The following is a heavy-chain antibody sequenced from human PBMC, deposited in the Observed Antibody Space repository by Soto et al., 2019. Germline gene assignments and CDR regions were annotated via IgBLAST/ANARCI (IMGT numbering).Heavy chain of an antibody. J-gene: IGHJ5*02. D-gene: IGHD6-19*01. CDR2: ISSSSSYI. CDR3: ARDMYSSGWYGNWFDP. Sequence: EVQLVESGGGLVKPGGSLRLSCAASGFTFSSYSMNWVRQAPGKGLEWVSSISSSSSYIYYADSVKGRFTISRDNAKNSLYLQMNSLRAEDTAVYYCARDMYSSGWYGNWFDPWGQGTLVTVSS. V-gene: IGHV3-21*01. CDR1: GFTFSSYS.